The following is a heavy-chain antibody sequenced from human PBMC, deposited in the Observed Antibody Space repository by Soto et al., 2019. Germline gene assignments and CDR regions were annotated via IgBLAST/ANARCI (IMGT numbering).Heavy chain of an antibody. CDR3: PRVTPGVEAWFGP. CDR1: GYPFTNFG. D-gene: IGHD2-2*01. J-gene: IGHJ5*02. V-gene: IGHV1-18*01. CDR2: ISAYTDTP. Sequence: SVKVAFKGTGYPFTNFGFTWVRLAPGQGLEWMGWISAYTDTPNYAQKFQGRVTMTIDTSASTAYMDLRSLTSDDTALYYCPRVTPGVEAWFGPWGQGTLVTVSS.